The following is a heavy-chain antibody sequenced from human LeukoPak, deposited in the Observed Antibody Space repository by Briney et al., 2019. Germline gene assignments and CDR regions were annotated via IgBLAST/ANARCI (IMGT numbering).Heavy chain of an antibody. Sequence: GGSLRLSCVASGFSFSKNWFSGVRQAPGKGLEWVAHINQDGSRKYYVDSVKGRCTISRDNAKISLYLQMSSLRAEAVAVYYCVRDGMGVLKAFDVWGQGTLVTVSS. CDR2: INQDGSRK. CDR3: VRDGMGVLKAFDV. V-gene: IGHV3-7*05. J-gene: IGHJ3*01. CDR1: GFSFSKNW. D-gene: IGHD3-16*01.